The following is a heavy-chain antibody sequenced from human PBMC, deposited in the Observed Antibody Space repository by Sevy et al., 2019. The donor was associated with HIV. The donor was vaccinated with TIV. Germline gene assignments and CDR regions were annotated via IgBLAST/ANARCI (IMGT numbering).Heavy chain of an antibody. Sequence: GGSLRLSCAASGFTFSRFTMNWVRQAPGKGLEWVSSISSSGRYIYYADSVMGRFAISRDNAKESLFLHMNSLRADDTALYYCASLGFFDTRGPTTEDVSDMWGQGTMVTVSS. CDR1: GFTFSRFT. CDR2: ISSSGRYI. V-gene: IGHV3-21*01. J-gene: IGHJ3*02. D-gene: IGHD3-22*01. CDR3: ASLGFFDTRGPTTEDVSDM.